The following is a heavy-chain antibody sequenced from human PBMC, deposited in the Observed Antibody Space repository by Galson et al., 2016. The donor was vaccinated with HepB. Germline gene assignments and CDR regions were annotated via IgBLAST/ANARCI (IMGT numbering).Heavy chain of an antibody. J-gene: IGHJ3*02. CDR1: GFTFSSYW. D-gene: IGHD5-18*01. V-gene: IGHV3-74*01. CDR2: INSDGSST. Sequence: SLRLSCAASGFTFSSYWMQWVRQAPGKGLVWVSRINSDGSSTSYADSVKGRFTISRDNAKNTLYLQMNSLRAEDTAVYYGSRDYGYSSDKGYAFDIWGQGTMVTVSS. CDR3: SRDYGYSSDKGYAFDI.